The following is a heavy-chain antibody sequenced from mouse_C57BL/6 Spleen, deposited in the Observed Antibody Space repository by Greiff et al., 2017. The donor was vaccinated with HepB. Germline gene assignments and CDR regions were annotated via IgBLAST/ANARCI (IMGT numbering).Heavy chain of an antibody. J-gene: IGHJ2*01. Sequence: EVQRVESGGGLVKPGGSLKLSCAASGFTFSSYTMSWVRQTPEKRLEWVATISGGGGNTYYPDSVKGRFTISRDNAKNTLYLQMSSLRSEDTALYYCARMDYDGGQDYWGRGTTLTVSS. D-gene: IGHD2-4*01. CDR1: GFTFSSYT. V-gene: IGHV5-9*01. CDR2: ISGGGGNT. CDR3: ARMDYDGGQDY.